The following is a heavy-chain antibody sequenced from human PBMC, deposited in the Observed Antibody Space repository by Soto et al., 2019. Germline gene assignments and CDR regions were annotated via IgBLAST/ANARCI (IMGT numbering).Heavy chain of an antibody. D-gene: IGHD3-22*01. J-gene: IGHJ6*02. CDR3: ARHYYDSSGYPAPYYHGMDV. CDR1: GGSISSSGYY. CDR2: IFYSGTT. V-gene: IGHV4-39*01. Sequence: LSLTCTVSGGSISSSGYYWGWIRQSPGKGLDWIGTIFYSGTTYYNPSLESRITISQDTSNNQFSLKLTSVTAADTAVYYCARHYYDSSGYPAPYYHGMDVWGQGXTVTVSS.